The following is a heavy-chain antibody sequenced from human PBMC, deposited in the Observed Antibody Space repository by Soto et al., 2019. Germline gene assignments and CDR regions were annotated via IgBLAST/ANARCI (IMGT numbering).Heavy chain of an antibody. CDR2: ISWDGGST. CDR1: GFTFDDYT. J-gene: IGHJ4*02. V-gene: IGHV3-43*01. D-gene: IGHD3-22*01. Sequence: PGGSLRLSCAASGFTFDDYTMHWVRQAPGKGLEWVSLISWDGGSTYYADSVKGRFTISRDNSKNSLYLQMNSLRTEDTALYYCAKGTYYYDSSGYPPHYWGQGTLVTVSS. CDR3: AKGTYYYDSSGYPPHY.